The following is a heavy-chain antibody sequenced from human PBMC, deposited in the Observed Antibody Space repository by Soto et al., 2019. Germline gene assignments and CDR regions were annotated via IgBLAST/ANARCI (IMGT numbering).Heavy chain of an antibody. CDR1: GGSISDYY. J-gene: IGHJ4*02. CDR2: IYIGVRT. Sequence: SETLSLTCTVSGGSISDYYWSWIRQPAGKGLEWIGRIYIGVRTNYSPSLKSRVTMSIDTSKSQVSLKLNSVTAADTAVYYCARDLSYTSREFWGQGTIVTVS. D-gene: IGHD2-2*02. CDR3: ARDLSYTSREF. V-gene: IGHV4-4*07.